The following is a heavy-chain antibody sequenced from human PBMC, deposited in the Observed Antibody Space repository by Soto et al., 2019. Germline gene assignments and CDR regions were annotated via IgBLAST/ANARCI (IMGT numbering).Heavy chain of an antibody. Sequence: QVHLVQSGAEMKKPGSSVTVSCKVSGGDLRNSGLSWVRQAPGQGLEWMGGIFPLLAMVYYSQKFKGRITISADDSTSTAYMDLGSLRSEDTAVYSRAKEDGAGFKSWGQGTLVIVSS. CDR3: AKEDGAGFKS. CDR2: IFPLLAMV. V-gene: IGHV1-69*04. D-gene: IGHD1-26*01. CDR1: GGDLRNSG. J-gene: IGHJ4*02.